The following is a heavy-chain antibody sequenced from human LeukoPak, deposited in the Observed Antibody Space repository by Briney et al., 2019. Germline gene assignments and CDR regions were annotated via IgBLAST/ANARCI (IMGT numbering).Heavy chain of an antibody. CDR2: ISYDGSNK. CDR3: AKSGWLLYGYFDY. CDR1: GFTFSSYA. J-gene: IGHJ4*02. Sequence: GGSLRLSCAASGFTFSSYAMHWVRQAPGKGLEWVAVISYDGSNKYYADSVKGRFTISRDNSKNTLYLQMNSLRAEDTAVYYCAKSGWLLYGYFDYWGQGTLVTVSS. V-gene: IGHV3-30-3*02. D-gene: IGHD3-3*01.